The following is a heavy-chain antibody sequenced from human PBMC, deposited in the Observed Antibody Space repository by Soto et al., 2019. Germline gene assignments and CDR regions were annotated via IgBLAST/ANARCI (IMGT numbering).Heavy chain of an antibody. Sequence: LRLSCAASGFTFSSYAMHWVRQAPGKGLEWVAVISYDGSNKYYADSVKGRFTISRDNSKNTLYLQMNSLRAEDTAVYYCARDKWDYSSSSGYYYGMDVWGQGTTVTVSS. CDR1: GFTFSSYA. CDR3: ARDKWDYSSSSGYYYGMDV. J-gene: IGHJ6*02. D-gene: IGHD6-6*01. CDR2: ISYDGSNK. V-gene: IGHV3-30-3*01.